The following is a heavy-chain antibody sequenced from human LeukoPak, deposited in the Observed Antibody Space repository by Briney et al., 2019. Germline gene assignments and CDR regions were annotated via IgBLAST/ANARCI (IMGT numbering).Heavy chain of an antibody. CDR2: ISGSGGST. Sequence: GGSLRLSCAASGFTFSSYAMNWVRQAPGKGLEWVSGISGSGGSTYYADSVKGRFTISRDNSKNTLYLQMNSLRADDTAVYYCARVGYHYGMDVWGQGTTVTVSS. CDR1: GFTFSSYA. J-gene: IGHJ6*02. V-gene: IGHV3-23*01. D-gene: IGHD6-25*01. CDR3: ARVGYHYGMDV.